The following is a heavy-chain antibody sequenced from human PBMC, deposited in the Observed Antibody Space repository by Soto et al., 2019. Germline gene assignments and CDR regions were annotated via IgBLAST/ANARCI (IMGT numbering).Heavy chain of an antibody. CDR2: MYYSGST. J-gene: IGHJ6*02. Sequence: QLQLQESGPGLVKPSETLSLTCTVSGGSISSSDYYWGWIRQPPGRGLEWIGSMYYSGSTYYNPCLERRVTISVDTSKNQFSLKLSSVTAADTAVYYCARHNYGMDVWGQGTTVTVSS. CDR3: ARHNYGMDV. CDR1: GGSISSSDYY. V-gene: IGHV4-39*01.